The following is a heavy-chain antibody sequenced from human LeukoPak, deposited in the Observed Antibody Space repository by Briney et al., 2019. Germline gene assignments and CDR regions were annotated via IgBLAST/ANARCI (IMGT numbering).Heavy chain of an antibody. V-gene: IGHV1-69*05. D-gene: IGHD4-11*01. J-gene: IGHJ6*03. CDR3: ATLHSNYVSYCYYYMDV. Sequence: GASVKVSCKASGGTFSSYAISWVRQAPGQGLEWMGGIIPIFGTANYAQKFQGRVTITTDESTSTAYMELSSLRSEDTAVYYCATLHSNYVSYCYYYMDVWGKGTTVTVSS. CDR1: GGTFSSYA. CDR2: IIPIFGTA.